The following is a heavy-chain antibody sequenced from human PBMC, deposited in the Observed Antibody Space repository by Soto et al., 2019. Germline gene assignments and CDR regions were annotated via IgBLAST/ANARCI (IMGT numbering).Heavy chain of an antibody. V-gene: IGHV4-4*07. J-gene: IGHJ4*02. CDR2: IYISGST. CDR1: GGSMSSHY. CDR3: ASALLDYGDYYFDN. D-gene: IGHD4-17*01. Sequence: SETLSLTCTVSGGSMSSHYWIWIRQPAGKGLEWIGRIYISGSTNYNPSLESRVTMSVDGSKNQFSLKLTSVTAADTAVYYCASALLDYGDYYFDNWGQGTLVTVSS.